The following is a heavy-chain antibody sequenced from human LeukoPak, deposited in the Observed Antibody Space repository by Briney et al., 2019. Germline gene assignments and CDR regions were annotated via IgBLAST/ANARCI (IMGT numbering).Heavy chain of an antibody. J-gene: IGHJ3*02. CDR1: CGSISGDY. CDR2: IYTSGST. CDR3: AREGIAAAEGTFDI. V-gene: IGHV4-4*07. D-gene: IGHD6-13*01. Sequence: PSETLSLTCIVSCGSISGDYWSWIRQPAGKGLEWIGRIYTSGSTNSNPSLKSRVTMSLDTSKNQFSLKLSSVTAADTAVYYCAREGIAAAEGTFDIWGQGTMVTVSS.